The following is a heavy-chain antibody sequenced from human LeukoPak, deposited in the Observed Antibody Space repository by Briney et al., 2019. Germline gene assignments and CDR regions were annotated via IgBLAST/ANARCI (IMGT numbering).Heavy chain of an antibody. Sequence: ASVKVSCKASGYTFTSYGISWVRQAPGQGLEWMGWISAYNGNTNYAQKLQGRVTMTTDTSTSTAYMELRSLRSDDTAAYYCARDHSSSWYRNWFDPWGQGTLVTVSS. CDR1: GYTFTSYG. CDR2: ISAYNGNT. J-gene: IGHJ5*02. V-gene: IGHV1-18*01. D-gene: IGHD6-13*01. CDR3: ARDHSSSWYRNWFDP.